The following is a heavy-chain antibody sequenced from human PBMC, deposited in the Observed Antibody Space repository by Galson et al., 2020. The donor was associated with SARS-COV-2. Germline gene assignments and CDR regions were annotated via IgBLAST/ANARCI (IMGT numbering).Heavy chain of an antibody. CDR2: ITGSGSSA. V-gene: IGHV3-23*01. CDR3: ARRSGNPSDFDY. J-gene: IGHJ4*02. Sequence: GESLKISCAASGFTFSSYVMSWVRQAPGRGLEWASAITGSGSSAYYADSVKGRFTISRDNSRNTLYLQMNSLRAEDTAVYYCARRSGNPSDFDYWGQGTLVTVSS. D-gene: IGHD1-1*01. CDR1: GFTFSSYV.